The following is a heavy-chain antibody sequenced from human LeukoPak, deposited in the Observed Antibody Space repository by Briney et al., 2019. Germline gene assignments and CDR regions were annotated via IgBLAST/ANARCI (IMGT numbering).Heavy chain of an antibody. CDR2: INTNTGNP. CDR1: GYTFTSYA. CDR3: ARVLLYYYYYYMDV. J-gene: IGHJ6*03. V-gene: IGHV7-4-1*02. Sequence: WASVKVSCKASGYTFTSYAMNWVRQAPGQGLEWMGWINTNTGNPTYAQGFTGRFVFSLDTSVSTAYLQISSLKAEDTAVYYCARVLLYYYYYYMDVWGKGTTVTVSS.